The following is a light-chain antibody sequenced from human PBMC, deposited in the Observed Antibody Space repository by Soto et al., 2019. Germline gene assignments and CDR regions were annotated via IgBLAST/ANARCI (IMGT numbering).Light chain of an antibody. J-gene: IGLJ1*01. V-gene: IGLV2-14*01. CDR2: EVS. CDR3: SSYTSSSTPYV. Sequence: QSVLTNPASLSGSPGRSSTISCTGTSGDVGGYNYVSWYQQHPGKAPKLMIYEVSNRPSGVSNRFSGSKSGNTASLTISGLQAEDEADYYCSSYTSSSTPYVFGTGTKVTVL. CDR1: SGDVGGYNY.